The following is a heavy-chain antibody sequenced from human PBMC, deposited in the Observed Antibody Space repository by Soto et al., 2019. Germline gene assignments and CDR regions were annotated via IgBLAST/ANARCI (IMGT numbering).Heavy chain of an antibody. D-gene: IGHD3-10*01. Sequence: GGSLRLSCAASGFTFSSYAMSWVRQAPGKGLEWVSAISGSGGSTYYADSVKGRFTISRDNSKNTLYLQMNSLRAEDTAVYYCAKDPINRYQLSLYYYGSGPSDYWGQGTLVTVSS. V-gene: IGHV3-23*01. CDR1: GFTFSSYA. CDR3: AKDPINRYQLSLYYYGSGPSDY. J-gene: IGHJ4*02. CDR2: ISGSGGST.